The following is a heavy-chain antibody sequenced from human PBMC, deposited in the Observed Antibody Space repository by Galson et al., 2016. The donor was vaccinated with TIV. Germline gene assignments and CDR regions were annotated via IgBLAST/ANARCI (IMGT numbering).Heavy chain of an antibody. CDR3: ARQVITRPRAGLDV. Sequence: ETLSLTCTVSGGSIDSYYWSWIRQPPGKGLQWIGYIYYSGSTDYDPSLKSRVTISMDRSKTHFSLQLSSVTAADTAVYFCARQVITRPRAGLDVWGQGTAVIVSS. V-gene: IGHV4-59*01. D-gene: IGHD3-16*01. J-gene: IGHJ6*02. CDR2: IYYSGST. CDR1: GGSIDSYY.